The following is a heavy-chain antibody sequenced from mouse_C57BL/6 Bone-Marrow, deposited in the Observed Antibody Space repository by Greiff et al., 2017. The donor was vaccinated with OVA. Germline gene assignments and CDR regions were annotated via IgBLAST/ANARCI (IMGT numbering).Heavy chain of an antibody. V-gene: IGHV1-64*01. CDR1: GYTFTSYW. CDR2: IHPNSGST. J-gene: IGHJ3*01. CDR3: ANYCVWFAY. D-gene: IGHD1-1*01. Sequence: VQLQQPGAELVKPGASVKLSCKASGYTFTSYWMHWVKQRPGQGLEWIGMIHPNSGSTNYNEKFKSKATLTVDKSSSTAYMQLSSLTSEDSAVYYCANYCVWFAYWGQGTLVTVSA.